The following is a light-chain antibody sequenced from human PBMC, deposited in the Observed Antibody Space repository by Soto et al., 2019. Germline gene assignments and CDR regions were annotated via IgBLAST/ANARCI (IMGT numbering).Light chain of an antibody. CDR3: QQYDSSRT. CDR2: GAS. J-gene: IGKJ1*01. V-gene: IGKV3-15*01. Sequence: EIVMTQSPATLSVSPGERATLSCRASQSVSSNLAWYQQKPGQAPRLLIYGASTRATGIPARFSGSGSGTEFTLTISSLQSEDFAVYYCQQYDSSRTFGQGTKVEMK. CDR1: QSVSSN.